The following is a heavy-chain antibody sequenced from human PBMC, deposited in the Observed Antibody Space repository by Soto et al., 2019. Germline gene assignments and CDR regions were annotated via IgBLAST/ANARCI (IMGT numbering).Heavy chain of an antibody. CDR3: ARGYCGGGGCYLRRDAIDV. CDR1: GFTFSTYH. D-gene: IGHD2-15*01. CDR2: INPSSSHI. J-gene: IGHJ3*01. V-gene: IGHV3-21*01. Sequence: EVQLVESGGGLVMPGGSLRLSCAASGFTFSTYHMNWLRQAPGKGLEWVSSINPSSSHIYYADSVRGRFTISRDNSKNSMDLQMNSLRTEDAAVYYCARGYCGGGGCYLRRDAIDVWGQGTMVTVSS.